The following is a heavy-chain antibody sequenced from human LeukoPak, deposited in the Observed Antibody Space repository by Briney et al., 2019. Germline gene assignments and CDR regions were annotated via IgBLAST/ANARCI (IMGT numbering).Heavy chain of an antibody. CDR1: GFTFSSYA. Sequence: GESLRLSCIASGFTFSSYAMGWVRQAPGKGLDWVSAISGSGGSTYYADSVKGRFTISRDNSKNTLYLQMNSLRAEDTAVYYCAKDSNQYYDSSGHSDYWGQGTLVTVSS. D-gene: IGHD3-22*01. V-gene: IGHV3-23*01. CDR3: AKDSNQYYDSSGHSDY. J-gene: IGHJ4*02. CDR2: ISGSGGST.